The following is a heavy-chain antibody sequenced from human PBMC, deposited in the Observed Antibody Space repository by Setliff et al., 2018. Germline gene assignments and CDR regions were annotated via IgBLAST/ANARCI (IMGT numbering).Heavy chain of an antibody. J-gene: IGHJ4*02. D-gene: IGHD3-10*01. Sequence: LSLTCTVSGGSISNYYWSWIRQPAGKGLEWIGRIYTSGSTNYNPSLKSRVTMSVDTSKNQVSLKLNSVTATDTAVYYCARLRSSVRALQPFDYWGQGTLVTVSS. CDR3: ARLRSSVRALQPFDY. V-gene: IGHV4-4*07. CDR2: IYTSGST. CDR1: GGSISNYY.